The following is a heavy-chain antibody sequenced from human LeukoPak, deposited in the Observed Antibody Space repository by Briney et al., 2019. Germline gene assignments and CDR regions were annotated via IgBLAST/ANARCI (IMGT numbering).Heavy chain of an antibody. CDR1: GYTFTSYD. CDR2: MNPNSGNT. V-gene: IGHV1-8*01. CDR3: ARAGGILEWSLSPITGFDP. D-gene: IGHD3-3*01. Sequence: RASVKVSCKASGYTFTSYDINWVRQATGQGLEWMGWMNPNSGNTGYAQKFQGRVTMTRDTSISTAYMELSRLRSDDTAVYYCARAGGILEWSLSPITGFDPWGQGTLVTVSS. J-gene: IGHJ5*02.